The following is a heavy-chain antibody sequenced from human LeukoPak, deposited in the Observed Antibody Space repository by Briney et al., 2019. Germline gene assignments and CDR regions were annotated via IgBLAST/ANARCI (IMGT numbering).Heavy chain of an antibody. Sequence: GGSLRLSFAASGFTFSSYAMHWVRQAPGKGLEWVAVISYDGSNKYYADSVKGRFTISRDNSKNTLYLQMNSLRADDTAVYYCAKGSSSSWYLLYFDYWGQGTLVTVSS. CDR2: ISYDGSNK. V-gene: IGHV3-30-3*01. D-gene: IGHD6-13*01. CDR3: AKGSSSSWYLLYFDY. J-gene: IGHJ4*02. CDR1: GFTFSSYA.